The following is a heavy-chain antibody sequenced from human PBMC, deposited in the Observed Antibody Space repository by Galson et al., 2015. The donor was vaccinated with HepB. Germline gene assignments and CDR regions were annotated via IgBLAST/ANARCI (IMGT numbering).Heavy chain of an antibody. CDR1: GGSISGSGYY. Sequence: TLSLTCTVSGGSISGSGYYWTWIRQHPGKGLEWIAYVYYTGSTYYNPSLKSRVIISVDTSKNRFSLKLGSVTAADTALYYCARERDGGFGAFHIWGQGTMVAVSS. J-gene: IGHJ3*02. D-gene: IGHD5-24*01. V-gene: IGHV4-31*03. CDR3: ARERDGGFGAFHI. CDR2: VYYTGST.